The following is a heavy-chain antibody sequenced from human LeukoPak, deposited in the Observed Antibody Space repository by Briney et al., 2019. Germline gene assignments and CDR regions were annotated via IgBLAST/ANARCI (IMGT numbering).Heavy chain of an antibody. Sequence: PSETLSLTCAVYGGSFSGYYWSWIRQPPGKGLEWIGEINHSGSTNYNSSLKSRVTISVDTSKNQFSLKLSSVTAADTAVYYCARDREYYDFWSGYPRFDYWGQGALVTVSS. CDR3: ARDREYYDFWSGYPRFDY. V-gene: IGHV4-34*01. CDR1: GGSFSGYY. J-gene: IGHJ4*02. D-gene: IGHD3-3*01. CDR2: INHSGST.